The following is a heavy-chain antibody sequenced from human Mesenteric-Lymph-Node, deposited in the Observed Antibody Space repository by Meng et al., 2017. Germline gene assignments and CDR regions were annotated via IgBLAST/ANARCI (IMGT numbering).Heavy chain of an antibody. D-gene: IGHD6-19*01. Sequence: QPQVQESGPGLVKPSEALSLTCSVSGGSISTSGYYWGWIRQPPGKGLEWIGSIGHSGTTYYTPSLRRRVTVSIDTSKNQFSLEVTSVTAADTAVYYCVRSSGWVRTGFDPWGQGTLVTVSS. CDR1: GGSISTSGYY. CDR3: VRSSGWVRTGFDP. CDR2: IGHSGTT. V-gene: IGHV4-39*01. J-gene: IGHJ5*02.